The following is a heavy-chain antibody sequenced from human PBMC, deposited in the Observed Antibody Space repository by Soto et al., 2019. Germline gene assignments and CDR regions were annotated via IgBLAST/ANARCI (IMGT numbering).Heavy chain of an antibody. CDR3: ARGRPNCFDP. Sequence: QVQLVESGGGVVQPGRSLRLSCAASGFTFSTSAMHWVRQAPGKGLDWVAVISNDGSTKYYTDSVKGRFTVSRDNSKNTLYLQMNSLRVEDTAVYYCARGRPNCFDPWGQGTLVTVSS. V-gene: IGHV3-30-3*01. D-gene: IGHD6-6*01. CDR1: GFTFSTSA. CDR2: ISNDGSTK. J-gene: IGHJ5*02.